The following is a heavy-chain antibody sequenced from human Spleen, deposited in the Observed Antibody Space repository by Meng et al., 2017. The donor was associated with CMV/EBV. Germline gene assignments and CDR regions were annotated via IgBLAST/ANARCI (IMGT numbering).Heavy chain of an antibody. CDR2: IDNNDGRST. Sequence: EVQLVESGGILVQPGGSLRLSCAVSGFTVRNYWMHWVRQRSGKGLEWVSRIDNNDGRSTSYADSVRGRFTISRDNAKNTLYLQMDSLRVEDTAVYYCARGVAEYLGWEMGYWGQGTLVTVSS. CDR1: GFTVRNYW. J-gene: IGHJ4*02. V-gene: IGHV3-74*01. CDR3: ARGVAEYLGWEMGY. D-gene: IGHD2/OR15-2a*01.